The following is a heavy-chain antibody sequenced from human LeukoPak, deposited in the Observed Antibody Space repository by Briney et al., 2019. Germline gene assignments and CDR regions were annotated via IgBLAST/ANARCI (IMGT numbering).Heavy chain of an antibody. Sequence: SETLSLTCTISGGSISSYYWSWIRQPPGKGLEWIGEINHSGSTNYNPSLKSRVTISVDTSKNQFSLKLSSVTAADTAVYYCARVRVGGSYYAFDYWGQGTLVTVSS. V-gene: IGHV4-34*01. D-gene: IGHD1-26*01. CDR2: INHSGST. CDR1: GGSISSYY. J-gene: IGHJ4*02. CDR3: ARVRVGGSYYAFDY.